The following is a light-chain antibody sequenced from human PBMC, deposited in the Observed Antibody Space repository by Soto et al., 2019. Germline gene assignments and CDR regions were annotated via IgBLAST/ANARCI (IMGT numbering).Light chain of an antibody. Sequence: QSLSTVSASVGDRVTIPCRASQSISNWLAWYQQKPGKAPKLLIHKASSLETGVPSRFSGSGSGTEFTLTITSLQPDVFTTYYCQQYNSYRAFGQGTKVDIK. CDR3: QQYNSYRA. CDR2: KAS. J-gene: IGKJ1*01. V-gene: IGKV1-5*03. CDR1: QSISNW.